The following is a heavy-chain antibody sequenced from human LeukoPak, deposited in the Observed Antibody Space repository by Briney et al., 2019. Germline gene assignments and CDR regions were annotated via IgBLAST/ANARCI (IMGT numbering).Heavy chain of an antibody. J-gene: IGHJ3*02. CDR1: GYTFTGYY. D-gene: IGHD2-2*01. CDR2: INPNSGGT. CDR3: ARDRVPAAVLKDDALDI. V-gene: IGHV1-2*02. Sequence: ASVNDSCKASGYTFTGYYMHWVRQAPGQGLEWMGWINPNSGGTNYAQKFQGRVTMTRDTSISTAYMELSRLRSDDTAVYYCARDRVPAAVLKDDALDIWGQGTMVTVSS.